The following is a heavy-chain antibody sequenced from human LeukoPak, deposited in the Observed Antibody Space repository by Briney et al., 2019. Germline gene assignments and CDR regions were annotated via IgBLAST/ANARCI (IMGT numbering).Heavy chain of an antibody. Sequence: GESLKFSWKGSGYSFTDYWIGWVRQLPGKGLEWMGVIYPGDFDTRYSPSFQGQVTISADKSISTAYLQWSSLKASDTAIYYCARRGDREWFDPWGQGTLVTVSS. CDR3: ARRGDREWFDP. D-gene: IGHD3-10*01. V-gene: IGHV5-51*01. CDR2: IYPGDFDT. J-gene: IGHJ5*02. CDR1: GYSFTDYW.